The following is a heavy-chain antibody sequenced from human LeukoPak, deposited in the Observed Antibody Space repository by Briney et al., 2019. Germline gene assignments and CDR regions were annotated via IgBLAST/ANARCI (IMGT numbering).Heavy chain of an antibody. V-gene: IGHV3-48*03. CDR2: ISSSGSTI. CDR1: GLTFSSYE. J-gene: IGHJ4*02. D-gene: IGHD3-16*01. CDR3: ARCDPFWGFDY. Sequence: GGSLRLSCAASGLTFSSYEMNWVRQAPGKGLEWVSYISSSGSTIYYADPVKGRFTISRDNAKNSLYLQMNSLRAEDTAVYYCARCDPFWGFDYWGQGTLVTVSS.